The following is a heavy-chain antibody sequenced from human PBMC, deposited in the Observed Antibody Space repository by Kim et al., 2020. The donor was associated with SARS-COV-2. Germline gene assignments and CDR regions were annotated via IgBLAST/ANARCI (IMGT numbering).Heavy chain of an antibody. CDR3: ARDSLGVYYYDTSGYVPFRY. Sequence: SETLSPTCTVSGGSISSSNYYWGWIRQPPGKGLEWIGSIYYSGSTYYNPSLKSRVTISVDTSKNQFSLKLSSVTAADTAVYYCARDSLGVYYYDTSGYVPFRYWGQGTLVTVPS. CDR1: GGSISSSNYY. J-gene: IGHJ4*02. CDR2: IYYSGST. V-gene: IGHV4-39*07. D-gene: IGHD3-22*01.